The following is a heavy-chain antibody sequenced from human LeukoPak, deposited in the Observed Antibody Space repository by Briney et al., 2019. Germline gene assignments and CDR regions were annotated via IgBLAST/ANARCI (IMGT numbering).Heavy chain of an antibody. CDR2: ISGSGGST. CDR3: AKMAHLYYYDSSGYQSRYFDL. V-gene: IGHV3-23*01. CDR1: GFTFSSYA. Sequence: PGGSLRLSCAASGFTFSSYAMSWVRQAPGKGLEWVSAISGSGGSTYYADSVKGRFTISRDNSKNTLYLQMNSLRAEDTAVYYCAKMAHLYYYDSSGYQSRYFDLWGRGTLVTVSS. J-gene: IGHJ2*01. D-gene: IGHD3-22*01.